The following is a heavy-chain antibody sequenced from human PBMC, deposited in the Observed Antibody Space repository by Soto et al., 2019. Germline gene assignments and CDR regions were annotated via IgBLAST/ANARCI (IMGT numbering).Heavy chain of an antibody. D-gene: IGHD4-17*01. V-gene: IGHV4-59*01. CDR3: ARDTVLTGMFDL. Sequence: QVLLQESGPGQVKPSETLSLTCTVSGGSIGSYHWSWVRQPPGKGLEWIASVYYTGTTNYNPSLGSRVTISIDAPENQISLKLTSVTAADTAFYYCARDTVLTGMFDLWGQGTLVTVS. J-gene: IGHJ5*02. CDR2: VYYTGTT. CDR1: GGSIGSYH.